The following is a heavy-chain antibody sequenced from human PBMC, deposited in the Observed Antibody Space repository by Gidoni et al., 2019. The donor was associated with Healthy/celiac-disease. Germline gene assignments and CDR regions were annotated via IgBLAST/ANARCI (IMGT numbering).Heavy chain of an antibody. J-gene: IGHJ3*02. V-gene: IGHV4-31*03. CDR3: ARDGPRGSDAFDI. CDR2: IYYSGSN. CDR1: VGPIRSGGYY. D-gene: IGHD1-26*01. Sequence: QVQLQESGPGLVKPSQTLSLTCTVSVGPIRSGGYYWSWISQHPGKGLEWIGYIYYSGSNYYNPSLKGRVTRSVDTYKNRVSLKLSSVTAAETAVYYCARDGPRGSDAFDIWGQGTMVTVSS.